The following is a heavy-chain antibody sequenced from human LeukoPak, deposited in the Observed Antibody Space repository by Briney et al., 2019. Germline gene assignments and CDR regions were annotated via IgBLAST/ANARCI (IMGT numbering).Heavy chain of an antibody. J-gene: IGHJ6*02. CDR2: ISAYNGNT. CDR3: AREGIVVVPAAPAYGMDV. Sequence: GASVKVSCKASGYTFTSYGISWVRQAPGQGLEWMGWISAYNGNTNYAQKLQGRVTMTTDTSTSTAYMELRSLRSDDTAVYYCAREGIVVVPAAPAYGMDVWGQGTRSPSP. V-gene: IGHV1-18*01. D-gene: IGHD2-2*01. CDR1: GYTFTSYG.